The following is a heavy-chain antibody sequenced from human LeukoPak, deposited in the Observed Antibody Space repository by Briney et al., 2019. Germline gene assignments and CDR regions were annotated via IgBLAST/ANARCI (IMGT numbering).Heavy chain of an antibody. CDR2: IRASDSST. J-gene: IGHJ4*02. CDR1: GFTFSSFA. Sequence: GGSLRLSCVASGFTFSSFAMSWVRQAPGKGQEWVSAIRASDSSTVYADSVKGRFTISRDNSKNTLYLQMNSLRAEDTAVYYCARKSSSWFLVPTLDYWGQGTLVTVSS. V-gene: IGHV3-23*01. D-gene: IGHD4/OR15-4a*01. CDR3: ARKSSSWFLVPTLDY.